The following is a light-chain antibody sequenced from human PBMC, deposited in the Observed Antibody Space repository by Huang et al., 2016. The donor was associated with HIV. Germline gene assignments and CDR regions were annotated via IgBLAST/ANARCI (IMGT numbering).Light chain of an antibody. CDR1: QSVPPW. CDR3: QQYKRLWT. J-gene: IGKJ1*01. CDR2: QTS. Sequence: DIQMTQSPSTLSASVGDRVTITCRASQSVPPWLAWYQQKPGKAPKRLIFQTSILERGVPSRFSASGSGTEFTLTITSLQPDDFATYYCQQYKRLWTFGQGTKVEIK. V-gene: IGKV1-5*03.